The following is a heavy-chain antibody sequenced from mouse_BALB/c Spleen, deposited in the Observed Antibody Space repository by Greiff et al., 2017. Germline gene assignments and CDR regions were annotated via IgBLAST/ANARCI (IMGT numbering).Heavy chain of an antibody. CDR3: TRVRDGSSHWCFDV. D-gene: IGHD1-1*01. CDR2: ISSGGSYT. Sequence: VQLKESGGGLVKPGGSLKLSCAASGFTFSSYTMSWVRQTPEKRLEWVATISSGGSYTYYPDSVKGRFTISRDNAKNTLYLQMSSLKSEDTAMYYCTRVRDGSSHWCFDVWGAGTTVTVSS. J-gene: IGHJ1*01. CDR1: GFTFSSYT. V-gene: IGHV5-6-4*01.